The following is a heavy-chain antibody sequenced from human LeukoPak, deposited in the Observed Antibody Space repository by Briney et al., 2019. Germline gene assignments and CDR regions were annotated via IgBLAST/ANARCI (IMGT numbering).Heavy chain of an antibody. J-gene: IGHJ5*02. CDR1: GYTFTSYA. Sequence: ASVKVSCKASGYTFTSYAMHWVRQAPGQRLEWIGWINAGNGNTKYSQKFQGRVTITRDTSASTAYMELSSLRSEDTAVYYCARAPWGGYDRDWFDPWGQGTLVTVSS. CDR3: ARAPWGGYDRDWFDP. D-gene: IGHD5-12*01. CDR2: INAGNGNT. V-gene: IGHV1-3*01.